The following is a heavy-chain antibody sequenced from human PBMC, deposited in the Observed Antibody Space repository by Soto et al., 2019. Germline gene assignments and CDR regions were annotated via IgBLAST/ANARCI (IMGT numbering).Heavy chain of an antibody. D-gene: IGHD3-3*01. CDR2: IKTNIIGGAT. Sequence: EVQLVESGGGLVKPGGSLRLSCAASGFTFSNIWMSWVRQAPGKGLEWVGRIKTNIIGGATDYAAPLKGRFIISRDDSKNTLSLQMNTLKTEDTAVYYCTALWYYTESSGYWGQGTLVTVSS. J-gene: IGHJ4*02. V-gene: IGHV3-15*01. CDR1: GFTFSNIW. CDR3: TALWYYTESSGY.